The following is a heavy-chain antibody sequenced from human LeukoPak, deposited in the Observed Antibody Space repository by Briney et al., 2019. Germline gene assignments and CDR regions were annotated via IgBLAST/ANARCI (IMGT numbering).Heavy chain of an antibody. V-gene: IGHV4-61*09. CDR2: VFTSGNT. CDR1: GGSITRGSYY. D-gene: IGHD3-10*01. Sequence: PSETLSLTCAVSGGSITRGSYYWTWIRQPAGKALEWIEHVFTSGNTNYNPSLKGRVTISIETSKSQFSLNLNSVTAADTAVYYCARGTGSLFYWGHGILVTVSS. J-gene: IGHJ4*01. CDR3: ARGTGSLFY.